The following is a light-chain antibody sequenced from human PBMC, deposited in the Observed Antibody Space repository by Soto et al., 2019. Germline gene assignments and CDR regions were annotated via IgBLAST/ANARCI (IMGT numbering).Light chain of an antibody. CDR1: QSLTNSR. V-gene: IGKV3-20*01. Sequence: EIVLTQSPGTLSLSPGERATLSCRASQSLTNSRLAWYQQKPGQAPKVLIYGGSNRATGIPDRFSGSGSGTDFTLTISRLEPEDFATYYCQQYYSYPLTFGGGTKVEIK. J-gene: IGKJ4*01. CDR2: GGS. CDR3: QQYYSYPLT.